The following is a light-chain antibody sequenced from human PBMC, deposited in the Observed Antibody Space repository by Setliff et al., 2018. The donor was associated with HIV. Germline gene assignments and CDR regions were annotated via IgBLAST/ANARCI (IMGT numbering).Light chain of an antibody. V-gene: IGLV2-14*02. Sequence: QSALTQPASVSGSPGQSITISCTGTTSDIGNFNLVSWYQQHPGKAPKLMICEVSKRPSGVSDRFSGSKSANTASLTISGLQAEDEADYYCSSYTTGRTYVFGTGTKVTVL. CDR1: TSDIGNFNL. CDR2: EVS. CDR3: SSYTTGRTYV. J-gene: IGLJ1*01.